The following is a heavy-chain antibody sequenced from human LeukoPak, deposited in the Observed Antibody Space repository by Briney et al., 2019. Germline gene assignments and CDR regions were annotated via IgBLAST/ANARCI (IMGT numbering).Heavy chain of an antibody. V-gene: IGHV1-2*02. D-gene: IGHD3-10*01. CDR2: INPNSGAT. J-gene: IGHJ5*02. CDR3: ARGRFGEWDNWFDP. Sequence: ASVKVSCKASGYTFTGYYIHWVRQAPGQGLEWMAWINPNSGATNYAQKFQCRVSMTRDTSISTAYMALSRLTSDDTAVYFCARGRFGEWDNWFDPWGQGTLVTVSS. CDR1: GYTFTGYY.